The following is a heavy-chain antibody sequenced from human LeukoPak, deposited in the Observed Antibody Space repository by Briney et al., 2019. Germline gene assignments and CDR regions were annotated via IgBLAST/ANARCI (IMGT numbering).Heavy chain of an antibody. V-gene: IGHV3-49*04. D-gene: IGHD3-3*01. J-gene: IGHJ4*02. CDR3: CRADIWSGYYSTSANFDY. Sequence: PGGSLRLSCTTSGFTFGDYAMSWVRQAPGKGLEWVSSIRNKAYGGTTEYAASVKGRFTISIEESKSIAYLQMNSLETEDTAMYYCCRADIWSGYYSTSANFDYWGQGTLVTVSS. CDR2: IRNKAYGGTT. CDR1: GFTFGDYA.